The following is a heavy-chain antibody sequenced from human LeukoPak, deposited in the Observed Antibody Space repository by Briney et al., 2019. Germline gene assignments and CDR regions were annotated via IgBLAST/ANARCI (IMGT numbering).Heavy chain of an antibody. D-gene: IGHD6-25*01. CDR1: GFTFDDYA. J-gene: IGHJ4*02. CDR3: AKGGAFKGHYFDY. CDR2: ISWNSGSI. V-gene: IGHV3-9*01. Sequence: GGSLRLSCAASGFTFDDYAMHWVRQAPGKGLEWVSGISWNSGSIGYADSVKGRFTISRDNSKNTLYLQMNSLRAEDTAVYYCAKGGAFKGHYFDYWGQGTLVTVSS.